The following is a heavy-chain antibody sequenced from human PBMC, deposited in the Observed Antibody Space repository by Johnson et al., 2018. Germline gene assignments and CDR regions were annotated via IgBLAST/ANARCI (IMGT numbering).Heavy chain of an antibody. CDR2: INPSGGST. V-gene: IGHV1-46*01. J-gene: IGHJ6*03. Sequence: QVQLVESGAEVKKPGASVKVSCKASGYTFTSYYMHWVRQAPGQGLEWMGIINPSGGSTSYAQKFQGRVTISRDNSKNTLYLQMNSLRAEDTAVYYCARDSGYSSGWWGNDYYYYMDVWGKGTTVTVSS. D-gene: IGHD6-19*01. CDR1: GYTFTSYY. CDR3: ARDSGYSSGWWGNDYYYYMDV.